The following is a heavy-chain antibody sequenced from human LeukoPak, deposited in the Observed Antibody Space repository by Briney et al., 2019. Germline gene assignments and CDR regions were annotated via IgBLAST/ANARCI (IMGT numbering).Heavy chain of an antibody. J-gene: IGHJ4*02. V-gene: IGHV3-21*01. D-gene: IGHD3-10*01. Sequence: GGSLRLSCAASGFTFSSYSMNWVRQAPGKGLEWVSSISSSSSYIYYADSVKGRFTISRDNAKNSLYLQMNSLRAEDTAVYYCARKICGSGSYYTNWGQGTLVTVSS. CDR2: ISSSSSYI. CDR1: GFTFSSYS. CDR3: ARKICGSGSYYTN.